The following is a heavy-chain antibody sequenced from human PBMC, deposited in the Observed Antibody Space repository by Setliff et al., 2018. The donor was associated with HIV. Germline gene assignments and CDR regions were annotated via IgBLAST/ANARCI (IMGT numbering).Heavy chain of an antibody. J-gene: IGHJ6*02. D-gene: IGHD3-10*01. CDR1: GFTFSYSW. Sequence: GGSLRLSCAASGFTFSYSWMNWVRQAPGKGLEWVGRIKSKIDGGTADYAAPVKGRFTISRDDSKNTVYLQMNNVKSEDSGLYYCATGFTVRGFRRLDVWGQGTTVTVSS. CDR2: IKSKIDGGTA. V-gene: IGHV3-15*01. CDR3: ATGFTVRGFRRLDV.